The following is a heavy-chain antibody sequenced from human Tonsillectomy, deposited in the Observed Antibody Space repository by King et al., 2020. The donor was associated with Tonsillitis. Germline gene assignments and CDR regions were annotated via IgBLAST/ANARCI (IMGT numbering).Heavy chain of an antibody. CDR2: MNPNSGNT. CDR1: GYTFTSYD. Sequence: VQLVESGAEVKKPGASVKVSCKASGYTFTSYDINWVRQATGQGLEWMGWMNPNSGNTGYAQKFQGRVPMTRNTSISTAYMGLSGLRSEDTAVYYCARVSYSSGYYYFDYWGQGTLVTVSS. D-gene: IGHD3-22*01. V-gene: IGHV1-8*01. J-gene: IGHJ4*02. CDR3: ARVSYSSGYYYFDY.